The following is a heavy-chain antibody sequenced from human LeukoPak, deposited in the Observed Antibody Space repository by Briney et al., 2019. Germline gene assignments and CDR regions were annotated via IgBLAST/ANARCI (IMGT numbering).Heavy chain of an antibody. CDR2: IYHSGSP. CDR3: AKPISSQGYFGVVID. V-gene: IGHV4-38-2*01. CDR1: GYSISSASY. Sequence: SETLSLTCAVSGYSISSASYWGWIRQPPGKGLEWIGNIYHSGSPYYNPSLKSRVTISVDTSKNQFSLKLSSVTAADTAVYYCAKPISSQGYFGVVIDWGQGTLVTVSS. D-gene: IGHD3-3*01. J-gene: IGHJ4*02.